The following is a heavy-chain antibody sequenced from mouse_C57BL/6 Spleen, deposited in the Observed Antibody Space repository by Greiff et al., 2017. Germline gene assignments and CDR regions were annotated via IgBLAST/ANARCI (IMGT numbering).Heavy chain of an antibody. CDR2: ISNTVNGYTT. CDR3: ARYSDGLDY. Sequence: EVKVEEPGGGLVQPGGSLSLSCAASGFTFTDYYMSWVRQPPGQALEWLGCISNTVNGYTTEYSVSVKGRFTIARDNSQSILDLQMIARRAADSAAYYCARYSDGLDYWGQGTTLTVSS. CDR1: GFTFTDYY. D-gene: IGHD1-2*01. J-gene: IGHJ2*01. V-gene: IGHV7-3*01.